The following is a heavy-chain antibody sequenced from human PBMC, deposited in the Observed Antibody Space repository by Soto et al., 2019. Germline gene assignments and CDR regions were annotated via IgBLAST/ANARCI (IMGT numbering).Heavy chain of an antibody. CDR1: GFTFNDYA. J-gene: IGHJ4*02. CDR3: SRGGSSRLPPNY. Sequence: EVQLVESRGGLTQPGRSLRLSCTASGFTFNDYAMHWVRQGPGKGLEWVAGISWNSVDIGYADSVKGRFSISRDNAKNSLYLQMNDLRPEDTALYYCSRGGSSRLPPNYWGQGTLVIVSS. CDR2: ISWNSVDI. D-gene: IGHD2-2*01. V-gene: IGHV3-9*01.